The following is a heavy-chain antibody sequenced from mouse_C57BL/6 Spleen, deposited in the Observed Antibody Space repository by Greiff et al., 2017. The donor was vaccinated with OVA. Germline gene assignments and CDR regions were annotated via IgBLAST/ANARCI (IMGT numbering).Heavy chain of an antibody. CDR1: GFTFSDYG. J-gene: IGHJ1*03. V-gene: IGHV5-17*01. D-gene: IGHD2-3*01. CDR3: ATSDGYYEGWYFDV. Sequence: DVQLVESGGGLVKPGGSLKLSCAASGFTFSDYGMHWVRQAPEKGLEWVAYISSGSSTIYYADTVKGRFTISRDNAKNTLFLQMTSLRSEDTAMYYCATSDGYYEGWYFDVWGTGTTVTVSS. CDR2: ISSGSSTI.